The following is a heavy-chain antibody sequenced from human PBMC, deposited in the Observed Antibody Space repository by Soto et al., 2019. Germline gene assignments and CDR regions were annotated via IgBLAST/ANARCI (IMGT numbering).Heavy chain of an antibody. CDR2: IYYRGST. CDR1: GGSIIRSSYY. J-gene: IGHJ2*01. CDR3: ARFNWYFDL. V-gene: IGHV4-61*05. Sequence: SETLSLTCTVSGGSIIRSSYYWGWIRQPPGKGLEWIGYIYYRGSTNYNPSLKSRVTISVDTSKNQFSLKLSSVTAADTAMYYCARFNWYFDLWGRGTLVTVSS.